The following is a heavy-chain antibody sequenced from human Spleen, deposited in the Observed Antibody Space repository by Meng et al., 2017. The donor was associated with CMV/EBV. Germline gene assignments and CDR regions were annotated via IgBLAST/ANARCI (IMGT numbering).Heavy chain of an antibody. D-gene: IGHD2-2*03. V-gene: IGHV4-39*01. CDR1: GRSISSSSYS. CDR3: ARHDPTWIFFDY. J-gene: IGHJ4*02. Sequence: CTFSGRSISSSSYSSGWIRQPPGQGLEWIGSIYYSGSTYYNPSLKSRVTISVDTSKNQFSLKLSSVTAADTAVYYCARHDPTWIFFDYWGQGTLVTVSS. CDR2: IYYSGST.